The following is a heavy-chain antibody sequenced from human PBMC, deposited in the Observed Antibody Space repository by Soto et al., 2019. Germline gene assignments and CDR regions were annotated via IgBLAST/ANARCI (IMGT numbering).Heavy chain of an antibody. Sequence: GGSLRLSCAASGFSVSDNFMTWVRQAPGKGLERVSVIYSGGSTYYADTVKGRFTISRDNSKNTLYLHMDSLRAEDTAVYFCVRVSVGGSYSRFDYWGQGTLVTVSS. CDR1: GFSVSDNF. J-gene: IGHJ4*02. V-gene: IGHV3-53*01. D-gene: IGHD1-26*01. CDR3: VRVSVGGSYSRFDY. CDR2: IYSGGST.